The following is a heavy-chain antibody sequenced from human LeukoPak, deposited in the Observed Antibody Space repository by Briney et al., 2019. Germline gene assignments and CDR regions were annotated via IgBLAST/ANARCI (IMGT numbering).Heavy chain of an antibody. CDR3: ASGVYSSGWYLDY. CDR2: IWHDGSHK. D-gene: IGHD6-19*01. V-gene: IGHV3-33*01. CDR1: AFPFSSYG. Sequence: GGSLRLSCAASAFPFSSYGMPWVRQAPAKGLEWVAVIWHDGSHKYYADSVTGRFTISRDNSKNTLYLQMNSLRAEDTAICYCASGVYSSGWYLDYWGQGTLVTVSS. J-gene: IGHJ4*02.